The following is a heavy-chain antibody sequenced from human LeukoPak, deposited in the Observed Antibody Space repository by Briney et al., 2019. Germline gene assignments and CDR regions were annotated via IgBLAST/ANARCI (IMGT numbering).Heavy chain of an antibody. J-gene: IGHJ5*02. V-gene: IGHV3-48*01. D-gene: IGHD6-13*01. CDR2: ITSSNTI. CDR1: GFTFSIYS. Sequence: GGSLRLSCATSGFTFSIYSMNWVRQAPGKGLEWVSYITSSNTIYYADSVKGRFTISRDNAKNSLYLQMNSLRAEDTAVYYCAKVPQPYSSSWFDPWGQGTLVTVSS. CDR3: AKVPQPYSSSWFDP.